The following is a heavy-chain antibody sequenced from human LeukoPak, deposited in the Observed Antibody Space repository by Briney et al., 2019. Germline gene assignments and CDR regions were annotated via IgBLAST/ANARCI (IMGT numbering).Heavy chain of an antibody. Sequence: GGSPRLPCAASGFTFSDYYMSWIRQAPGKGLEWVSYISSSGCTIYYADSVKGRFTISRDNSKNTLYLQMNSLRGEDTAVYHCARYGPGNNDWYLDLWGRGTLVTVFS. V-gene: IGHV3-11*01. CDR2: ISSSGCTI. CDR3: ARYGPGNNDWYLDL. J-gene: IGHJ2*01. CDR1: GFTFSDYY. D-gene: IGHD3-10*01.